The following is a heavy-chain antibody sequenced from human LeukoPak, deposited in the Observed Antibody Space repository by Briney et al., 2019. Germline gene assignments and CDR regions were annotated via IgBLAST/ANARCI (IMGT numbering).Heavy chain of an antibody. J-gene: IGHJ6*03. V-gene: IGHV3-30*02. CDR3: AKDGGGYYPYYYYYMDV. CDR1: GFTFSSYG. CDR2: IRYDGSNK. Sequence: GGSLRLSCAASGFTFSSYGMHWVRQAPGKGLEWVAFIRYDGSNKYYADSVKGRFTISRDNSKNTLYLQMNSLRAEDTAVYYCAKDGGGYYPYYYYYMDVWGKGTTVTISS. D-gene: IGHD3-22*01.